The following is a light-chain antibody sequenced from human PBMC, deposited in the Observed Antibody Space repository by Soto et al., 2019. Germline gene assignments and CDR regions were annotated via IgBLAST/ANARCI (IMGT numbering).Light chain of an antibody. Sequence: QSALTQPASVSGSPGQSITISCTGTSSDVGGYNYVSWYQHHPGKAPKLMIYEVSNRPSGVSNRLSGSKSGNTVSLTISGLQAEDEADYYCQSYDSTLSARYVFGTGTKLTVL. CDR2: EVS. CDR3: QSYDSTLSARYV. V-gene: IGLV2-14*01. CDR1: SSDVGGYNY. J-gene: IGLJ1*01.